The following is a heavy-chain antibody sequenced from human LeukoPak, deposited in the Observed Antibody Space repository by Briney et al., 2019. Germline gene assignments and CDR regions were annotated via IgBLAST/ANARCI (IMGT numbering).Heavy chain of an antibody. J-gene: IGHJ4*02. CDR1: GFTFRSYW. CDR3: ARDVGGSLDY. D-gene: IGHD1-26*01. CDR2: IKEDESAK. V-gene: IGHV3-7*01. Sequence: GGSLRLSCAVSGFTFRSYWMAWVRQAPGKGLEWVANIKEDESAKHQADSVKGRFTISRDNAQNSVYLQMSSLRGEDTVVYCCARDVGGSLDYWGQGTLVTVSS.